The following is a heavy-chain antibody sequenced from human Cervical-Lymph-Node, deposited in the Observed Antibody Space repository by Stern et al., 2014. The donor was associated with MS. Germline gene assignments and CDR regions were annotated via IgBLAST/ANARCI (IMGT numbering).Heavy chain of an antibody. Sequence: VQLVESGGGVVQPGKSLRLSCAGSGFTFRNYAMHWVRQAPGKGLEWVSVISYDGANKYYADSVKGRFIISRDNSKNTVYLQMNSLRTEDTAIYYCARKSLTATGNDYWGQGTLVTVSS. CDR3: ARKSLTATGNDY. V-gene: IGHV3-30*03. CDR1: GFTFRNYA. D-gene: IGHD3-9*01. CDR2: ISYDGANK. J-gene: IGHJ4*02.